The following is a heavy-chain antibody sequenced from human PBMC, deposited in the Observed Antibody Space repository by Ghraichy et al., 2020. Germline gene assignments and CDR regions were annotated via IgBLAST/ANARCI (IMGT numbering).Heavy chain of an antibody. V-gene: IGHV4-59*01. Sequence: SETLSLTCTVSGGSISSYYWSWIRQPPGKGLEWIGYIYYSGSTNYNPSLKSRVTISVDTSKNQFSLKLSSVTAADTAVYYCASLTKVGPIFSSSTSCSSISCPEWGQGTLVTVSS. D-gene: IGHD2-2*01. CDR3: ASLTKVGPIFSSSTSCSSISCPE. CDR1: GGSISSYY. CDR2: IYYSGST. J-gene: IGHJ4*02.